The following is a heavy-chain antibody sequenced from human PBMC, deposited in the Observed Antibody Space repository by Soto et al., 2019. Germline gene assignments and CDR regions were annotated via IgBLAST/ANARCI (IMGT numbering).Heavy chain of an antibody. V-gene: IGHV4-59*03. D-gene: IGHD3-16*01. CDR3: ARGTRALITYCYVY. CDR1: GDAIRNYY. CDR2: VHESGST. Sequence: ETLSVTCCVSGDAIRNYYWSWIRQTPGRGLEWIGCVHESGSTDYNPSLRGRVIISLHTSKSQFSLSLRSATAADTATYYCARGTRALITYCYVYCGQARPATDSS. J-gene: IGHJ1*01.